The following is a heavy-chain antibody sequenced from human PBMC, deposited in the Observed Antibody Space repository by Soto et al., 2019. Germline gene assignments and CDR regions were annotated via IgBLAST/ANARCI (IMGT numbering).Heavy chain of an antibody. J-gene: IGHJ5*02. CDR1: GGSVSSATYF. V-gene: IGHV4-61*01. Sequence: SSETLSLTCPVSGGSVSSATYFWSWVRQPPGGVLEWIAYILHCGSSMYNPSLKSRVTIXXXXSXTXFXLXXXSVSXADTAFYYCARGMYQSGWNLDLWGQGIVVTVSS. CDR3: ARGMYQSGWNLDL. D-gene: IGHD6-19*01. CDR2: ILHCGSS.